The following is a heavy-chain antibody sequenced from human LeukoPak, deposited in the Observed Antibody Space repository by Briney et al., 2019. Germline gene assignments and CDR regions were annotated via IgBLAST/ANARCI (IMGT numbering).Heavy chain of an antibody. Sequence: PGGSLRLSCAASGLTFSSYAMSCARQAPGKWLEWVSAISGSGGSTYYADSVKGRFTISRDNSKNTLYLQMNSLRAEDTAVYYCAKGARGSFPPYYFDYWGQGTLVTVSS. D-gene: IGHD1-26*01. J-gene: IGHJ4*02. CDR3: AKGARGSFPPYYFDY. V-gene: IGHV3-23*01. CDR1: GLTFSSYA. CDR2: ISGSGGST.